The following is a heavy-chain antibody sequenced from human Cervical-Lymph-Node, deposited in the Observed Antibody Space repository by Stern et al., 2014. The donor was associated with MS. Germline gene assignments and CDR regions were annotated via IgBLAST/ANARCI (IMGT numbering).Heavy chain of an antibody. V-gene: IGHV1-69*01. J-gene: IGHJ6*02. D-gene: IGHD1-26*01. CDR3: ARDSLVGVTEEHYAMDV. CDR2: IIPMFGTS. Sequence: VQLVESGAEVKKPGSSVKVSCKASGGNFRNHGISWVRQAPGQGLEWMGGIIPMFGTSNYAQKFQGRVTITADESTSTAYMELSGLRAEDTAMYYCARDSLVGVTEEHYAMDVWGQGTTVTVSS. CDR1: GGNFRNHG.